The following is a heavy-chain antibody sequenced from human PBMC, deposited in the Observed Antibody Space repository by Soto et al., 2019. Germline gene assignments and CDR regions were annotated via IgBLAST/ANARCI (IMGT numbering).Heavy chain of an antibody. CDR3: ARARWGSGWADASDI. CDR1: GGSISSSNW. Sequence: SETLSLTCAVSGGSISSSNWWSWVRQPPGKGLEWIGEIYHSGSTNYNPSLKSRVTISVDKSKNQFSLKLSSVTAADTAVYYCARARWGSGWADASDIWGQGTMVTVSS. V-gene: IGHV4-4*02. D-gene: IGHD6-19*01. J-gene: IGHJ3*02. CDR2: IYHSGST.